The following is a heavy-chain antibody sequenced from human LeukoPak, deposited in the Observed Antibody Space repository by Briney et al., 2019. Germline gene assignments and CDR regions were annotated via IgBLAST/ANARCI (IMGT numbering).Heavy chain of an antibody. CDR2: ISYDGSHK. CDR1: GFTFSIYA. Sequence: GGSLRLSCAASGFTFSIYAMHWVRQAPGKGLEWVAVISYDGSHKYYADSVKGRFTISRDNSKNTLYLQMNSLRAEDTAVYYCARGTVYCSGGSCYLKDWFDPWGQGTLVTVSS. J-gene: IGHJ5*02. CDR3: ARGTVYCSGGSCYLKDWFDP. V-gene: IGHV3-30*04. D-gene: IGHD2-15*01.